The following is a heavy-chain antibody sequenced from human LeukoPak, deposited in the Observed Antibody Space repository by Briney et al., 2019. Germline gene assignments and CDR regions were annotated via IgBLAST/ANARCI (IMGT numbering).Heavy chain of an antibody. CDR3: AISTTVTTPFDY. V-gene: IGHV1-18*01. J-gene: IGHJ4*02. Sequence: ASVKVSCKASGYTFTSYGISWVRQAPGQGLEWMGWISAYNGNTNYAQKLQGRVTMTTDTSTSTAYMELRSLRSDDTAVYYCAISTTVTTPFDYWGQGTLVTVSS. CDR1: GYTFTSYG. CDR2: ISAYNGNT. D-gene: IGHD4-17*01.